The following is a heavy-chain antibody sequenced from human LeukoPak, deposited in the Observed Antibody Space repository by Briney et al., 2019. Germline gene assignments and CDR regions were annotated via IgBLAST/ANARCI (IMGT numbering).Heavy chain of an antibody. V-gene: IGHV4-59*01. Sequence: SETLSLTCTVSGDSMNNYYWSWIRQPPGKGLEWISNINYSGSTNSNPSLKSRATISVDMSRKHFFLDLSSVTAADTAVYYCARAVHYSGTSDQYTGGWYYFDFWGQGTLVTVSS. CDR3: ARAVHYSGTSDQYTGGWYYFDF. CDR1: GDSMNNYY. J-gene: IGHJ4*02. D-gene: IGHD3-10*01. CDR2: INYSGST.